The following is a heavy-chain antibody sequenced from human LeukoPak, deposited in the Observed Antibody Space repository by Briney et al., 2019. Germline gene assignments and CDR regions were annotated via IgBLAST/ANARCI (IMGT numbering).Heavy chain of an antibody. CDR3: ARGYSSSWYDY. D-gene: IGHD6-13*01. J-gene: IGHJ4*02. CDR2: INHSGST. Sequence: SETLSLTCAVYGGSFSGYYWSWIRQPPGKGLEWIGEINHSGSTNYNPSLKSRVTISVDTSKNQFSLKLSSVTAADTAVYYCARGYSSSWYDYWGQGTLVTVSS. CDR1: GGSFSGYY. V-gene: IGHV4-34*01.